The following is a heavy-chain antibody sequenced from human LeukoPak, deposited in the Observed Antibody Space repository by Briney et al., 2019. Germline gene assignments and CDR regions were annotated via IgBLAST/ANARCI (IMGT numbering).Heavy chain of an antibody. CDR3: ARGYSSSWYDY. D-gene: IGHD6-13*01. J-gene: IGHJ4*02. CDR2: INHSGST. Sequence: SETLSLTCAVYGGSFSGYYWSWIRQPPGKGLEWIGEINHSGSTNYNPSLKSRVTISVDTSKNQFSLKLSSVTAADTAVYYCARGYSSSWYDYWGQGTLVTVSS. CDR1: GGSFSGYY. V-gene: IGHV4-34*01.